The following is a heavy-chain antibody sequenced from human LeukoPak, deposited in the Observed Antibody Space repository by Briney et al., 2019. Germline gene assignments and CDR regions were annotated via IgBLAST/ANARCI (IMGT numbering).Heavy chain of an antibody. D-gene: IGHD2-21*02. CDR1: GGSFSGYY. CDR3: AIAYCGGDCYSRNWFDP. V-gene: IGHV4-34*01. CDR2: INHSGST. Sequence: SETLSLTCAVYGGSFSGYYWSWIRQPPGKGLEWIGEINHSGSTNYSPSLKSRVTISVDTSKNRFSLKLSSVTAADTAVYYCAIAYCGGDCYSRNWFDPWGQGTLVTVSS. J-gene: IGHJ5*02.